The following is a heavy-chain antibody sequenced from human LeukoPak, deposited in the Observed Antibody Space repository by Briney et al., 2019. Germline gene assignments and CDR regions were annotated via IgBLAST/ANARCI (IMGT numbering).Heavy chain of an antibody. Sequence: PGGSLRLSCAASGFILSSYNMNWVRQAPGKGLEWISYISRSSGTVYYADSVKGRFTISRDNAKNSLYLQMDSLRDEDTAVYFCVRDNEKDDFWSGYSVFDYWGQGTLVTVSS. J-gene: IGHJ4*02. CDR3: VRDNEKDDFWSGYSVFDY. V-gene: IGHV3-48*02. CDR1: GFILSSYN. CDR2: ISRSSGTV. D-gene: IGHD3-3*01.